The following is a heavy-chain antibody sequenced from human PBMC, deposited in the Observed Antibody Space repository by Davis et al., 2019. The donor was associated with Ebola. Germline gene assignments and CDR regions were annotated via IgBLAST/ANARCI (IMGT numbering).Heavy chain of an antibody. Sequence: ASVKVSCKASGYTFTSYAMHWVRQAPGQRLEWMGWISAYNGNTNYAQKLQGRVTMTTDTSTSTAYMELRSLRSDDTAVYYCARDQYYYMDVWGKGTTVTVSS. J-gene: IGHJ6*03. CDR1: GYTFTSYA. CDR3: ARDQYYYMDV. CDR2: ISAYNGNT. V-gene: IGHV1-18*01.